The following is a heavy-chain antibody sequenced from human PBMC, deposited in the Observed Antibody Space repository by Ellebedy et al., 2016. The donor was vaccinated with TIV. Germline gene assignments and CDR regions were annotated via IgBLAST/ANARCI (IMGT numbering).Heavy chain of an antibody. CDR3: ARRYSSGAFDY. D-gene: IGHD3-22*01. CDR1: GFTFSSYA. J-gene: IGHJ4*02. CDR2: ISYDGSNK. V-gene: IGHV3-30-3*01. Sequence: PGGSLRLSCAASGFTFSSYAMHWVRQAPGKGLEWVAVISYDGSNKYYADSVKGRFTISRDNSKNTLYLQMNSLRAEDTAVYYCARRYSSGAFDYWGQGTLVTVSS.